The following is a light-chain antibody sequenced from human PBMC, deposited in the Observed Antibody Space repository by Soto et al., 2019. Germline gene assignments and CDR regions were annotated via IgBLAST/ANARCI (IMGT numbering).Light chain of an antibody. Sequence: EIVMTQSPATLSVSPGERATLSCRASQSVGSDLAWYQQKPGQAPRPVIYDIFTSATGVPTRISGSGSGTEFTLTNSSLQSEDFAVYYCQQYNSWPLTFGGGTKVEIK. CDR2: DIF. CDR3: QQYNSWPLT. J-gene: IGKJ4*01. CDR1: QSVGSD. V-gene: IGKV3D-15*01.